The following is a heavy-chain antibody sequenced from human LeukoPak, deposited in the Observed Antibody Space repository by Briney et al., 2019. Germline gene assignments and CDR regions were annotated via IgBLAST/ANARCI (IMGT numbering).Heavy chain of an antibody. J-gene: IGHJ4*02. V-gene: IGHV4-34*01. Sequence: SETLSLTCAVYGGSFSGYYWSWIRQPPGKGLEWIGEINHSGSTNYNPSLKSRVTISVDTSNNQFSLKLSSVTAADTAVYYCARGSPPYEGYYFDYWGQGSLVTVSS. CDR2: INHSGST. D-gene: IGHD3-3*01. CDR3: ARGSPPYEGYYFDY. CDR1: GGSFSGYY.